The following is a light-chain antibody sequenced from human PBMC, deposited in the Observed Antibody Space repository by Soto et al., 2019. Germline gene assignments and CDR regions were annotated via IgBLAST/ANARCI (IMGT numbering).Light chain of an antibody. Sequence: EIVMTQSPATLSVSPGERVTLSCRASQSVGSDLAWYLQKPGQAPSLLGYGASTRATGMPARFSGSGSGTEFTLTISSLQSEDFAVYYCQQYNNWPHTFGQGTKLEIK. CDR2: GAS. V-gene: IGKV3-15*01. CDR3: QQYNNWPHT. CDR1: QSVGSD. J-gene: IGKJ2*01.